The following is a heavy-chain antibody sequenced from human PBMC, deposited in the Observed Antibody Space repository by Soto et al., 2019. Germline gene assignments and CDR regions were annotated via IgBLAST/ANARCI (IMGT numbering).Heavy chain of an antibody. CDR3: ARSMGFDYYYYGMDV. CDR2: INPSGGST. D-gene: IGHD3-9*01. Sequence: ASVKVSCKASGYTFTSYYMHWLRQAPGQGLEWMGIINPSGGSTSYAQKFQGRVTMTRDTSTSTVYMELSSLRSEDTAVYYCARSMGFDYYYYGMDVWGQGTTVTVSS. V-gene: IGHV1-46*01. CDR1: GYTFTSYY. J-gene: IGHJ6*02.